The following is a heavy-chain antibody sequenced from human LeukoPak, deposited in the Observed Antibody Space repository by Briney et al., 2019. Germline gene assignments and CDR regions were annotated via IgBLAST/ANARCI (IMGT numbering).Heavy chain of an antibody. D-gene: IGHD3-22*01. V-gene: IGHV3-21*01. CDR3: ASWDYYDSSGYYPSDY. CDR2: ISSSSSYI. CDR1: GFTFSSYS. J-gene: IGHJ4*02. Sequence: GGSLRLSCAASGFTFSSYSVNWVHQAPGKGLEWVSSISSSSSYIYYADSVKGRFTISRDNAKNSLYLQMNSLRAEDTAVYYCASWDYYDSSGYYPSDYWGQGTLVTVSS.